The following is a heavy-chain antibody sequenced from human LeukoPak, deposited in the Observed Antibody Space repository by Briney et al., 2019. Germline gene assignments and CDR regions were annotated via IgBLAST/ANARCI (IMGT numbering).Heavy chain of an antibody. CDR3: ARLSHYALDM. Sequence: PGGSLRLSCAPSGFIFSDYYMSWVRQAPGKGPEWVSYITDSGNEIYYADSVKGRFTISRDNAKNSLFLQMNSLRAEDTAVYYCARLSHYALDMWGQGAVVTVSS. V-gene: IGHV3-11*01. CDR1: GFIFSDYY. J-gene: IGHJ3*02. CDR2: ITDSGNEI.